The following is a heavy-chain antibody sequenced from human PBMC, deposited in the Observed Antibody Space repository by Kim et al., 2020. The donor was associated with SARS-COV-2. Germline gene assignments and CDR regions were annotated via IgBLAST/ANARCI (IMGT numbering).Heavy chain of an antibody. CDR1: GFTFSSYA. D-gene: IGHD2-15*01. CDR2: ISGSGGST. Sequence: GGSLRLSCAASGFTFSSYAMSWVRQAPGKGLEWVSAISGSGGSTYYADSVKGRFTISRDNSKNTLYLQMNSLRAEDTAVYYCAKGRGEIGYCSGGSCHAWYYYGMDVWGHGTTVTVSS. CDR3: AKGRGEIGYCSGGSCHAWYYYGMDV. V-gene: IGHV3-23*01. J-gene: IGHJ6*02.